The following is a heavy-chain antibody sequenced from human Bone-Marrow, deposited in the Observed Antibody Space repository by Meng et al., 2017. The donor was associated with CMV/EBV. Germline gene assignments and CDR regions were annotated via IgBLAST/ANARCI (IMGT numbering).Heavy chain of an antibody. CDR3: ARDCAPRLCYYGMDV. Sequence: GSLRLSCTVSGGSVSSGSYYWSWIRQPPGKGLEWIGYIYYSGSTNYNPSLKSRVTISVDTSKNQFSLKLSSVTAADTAVYYCARDCAPRLCYYGMDVWGQGHTVNVAS. CDR1: GGSVSSGSYY. CDR2: IYYSGST. V-gene: IGHV4-61*01. J-gene: IGHJ6*02. D-gene: IGHD2-2*01.